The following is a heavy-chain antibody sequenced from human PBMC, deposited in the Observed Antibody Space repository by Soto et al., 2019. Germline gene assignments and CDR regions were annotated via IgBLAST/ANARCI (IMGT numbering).Heavy chain of an antibody. CDR3: ARDGELNCGGDCYLFFDY. Sequence: GGSLRLSCAASGFTFSSYWMHWVRQAPGKGLVWVSRINSDGSSTSYADSVKGRFTISRDNAKNTLYLQMNSLRAEDTAVYYCARDGELNCGGDCYLFFDYWGQGTLVTVSS. J-gene: IGHJ4*02. D-gene: IGHD2-21*01. CDR2: INSDGSST. CDR1: GFTFSSYW. V-gene: IGHV3-74*01.